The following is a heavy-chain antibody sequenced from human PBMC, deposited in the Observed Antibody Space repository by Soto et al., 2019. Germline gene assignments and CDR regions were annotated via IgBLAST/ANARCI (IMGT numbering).Heavy chain of an antibody. D-gene: IGHD2-2*02. V-gene: IGHV3-21*01. CDR1: GFTFSSYS. J-gene: IGHJ4*02. CDR2: ISSSSSYI. CDR3: AREIIVVVPAAISRPLDY. Sequence: GGSLRLSCAASGFTFSSYSMNWVRQAPGKGLEWVSSISSSSSYIYYADSVKGRFTISRDNAKNSLYLQMNSLRAEDTAVYYCAREIIVVVPAAISRPLDYWGQGTLVTVSS.